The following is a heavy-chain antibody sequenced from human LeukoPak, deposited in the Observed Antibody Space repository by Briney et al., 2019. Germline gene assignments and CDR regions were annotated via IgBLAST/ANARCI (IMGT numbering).Heavy chain of an antibody. Sequence: ASVKVSCKASGYTFTGYYMRWVRQAPGQGLEWMGWINPNSGGTNYAQKFQGRVTMTRDTSISTAYMELSRLRSDDTAVYYCARGVWRIAVSLDYYGMDVWGQGTTVTVSS. CDR3: ARGVWRIAVSLDYYGMDV. J-gene: IGHJ6*02. CDR2: INPNSGGT. CDR1: GYTFTGYY. D-gene: IGHD6-19*01. V-gene: IGHV1-2*02.